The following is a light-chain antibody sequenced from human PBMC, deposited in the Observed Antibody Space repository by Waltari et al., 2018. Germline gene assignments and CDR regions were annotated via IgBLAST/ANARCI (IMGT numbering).Light chain of an antibody. V-gene: IGLV6-57*04. J-gene: IGLJ2*01. CDR1: SGSIASNY. CDR2: EDT. CDR3: QSYDSNNPVV. Sequence: NFMLTQPHSVSESPGKTVTISCTRRSGSIASNYVQWYQQRPGSAHTTVIYEDTQRPSGVPDRFSGSIDSSTNSASLTISGLKTEDEADYYCQSYDSNNPVVFGGGTKLTVL.